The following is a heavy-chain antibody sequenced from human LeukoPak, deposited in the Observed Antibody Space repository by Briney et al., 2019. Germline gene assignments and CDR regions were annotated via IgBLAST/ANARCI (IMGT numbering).Heavy chain of an antibody. Sequence: ASVKVSCKASGYTFTSCDINWVRQATGQGLEWMGWMNPDSGNTGYGQSFQGRITMTRDISIGTAYMGLSNLTSEDTAIYYCTRGSSGRRDNWGQGTLVTVSA. D-gene: IGHD6-19*01. CDR2: MNPDSGNT. CDR1: GYTFTSCD. V-gene: IGHV1-8*01. J-gene: IGHJ4*02. CDR3: TRGSSGRRDN.